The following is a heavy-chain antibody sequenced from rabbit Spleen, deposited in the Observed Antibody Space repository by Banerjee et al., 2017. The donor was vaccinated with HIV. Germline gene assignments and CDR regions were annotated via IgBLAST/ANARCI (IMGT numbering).Heavy chain of an antibody. Sequence: QEQLKETGGGLVQPGGSLTLSCKASGFSFSRSYDMCWVRQAPGKGLEWIACIRTGSSGSTYYASWAKGRFTITRSTSLNTVTLQLNSLTAADTATYFCARADWTNGYGGYGDGNLWGQGTLVTVS. CDR1: GFSFSRSYD. J-gene: IGHJ4*01. D-gene: IGHD6-1*01. CDR2: IRTGSSGST. V-gene: IGHV1S45*01. CDR3: ARADWTNGYGGYGDGNL.